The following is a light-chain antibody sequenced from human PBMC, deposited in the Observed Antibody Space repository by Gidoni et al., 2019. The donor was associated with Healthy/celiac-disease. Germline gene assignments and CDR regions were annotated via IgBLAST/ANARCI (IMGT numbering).Light chain of an antibody. CDR3: QQSYSTLKT. J-gene: IGKJ5*01. Sequence: DIQMTQSPSSLSASVGDRVTIPCRASQSISSYLNWYQQKPGKAPKLLIYAASSLQSGVPSRFSGSGSGTDFTLTISSLQPEDFATYYCQQSYSTLKTFGQGTRLEIK. CDR2: AAS. CDR1: QSISSY. V-gene: IGKV1-39*01.